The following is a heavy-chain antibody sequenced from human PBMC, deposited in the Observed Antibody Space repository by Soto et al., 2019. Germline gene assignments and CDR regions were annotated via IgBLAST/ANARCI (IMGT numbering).Heavy chain of an antibody. CDR2: IIPIFGTA. CDR3: AGSPSYSSSSEGWFDP. Sequence: QVQLVQSGAEVKKPGSSVKVSCKASGGTFSSYAISWVRQAPGQGLGWMGGIIPIFGTANYAQKFQGRVTITADESTSTAYMELSSLRSEDTAVYYCAGSPSYSSSSEGWFDPWGQGTLVTVSS. CDR1: GGTFSSYA. V-gene: IGHV1-69*01. D-gene: IGHD6-6*01. J-gene: IGHJ5*02.